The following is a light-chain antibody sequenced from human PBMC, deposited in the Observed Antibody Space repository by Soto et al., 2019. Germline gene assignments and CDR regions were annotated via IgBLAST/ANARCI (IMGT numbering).Light chain of an antibody. CDR3: QQRQYWPPIT. J-gene: IGKJ5*01. CDR1: QSVSSY. V-gene: IGKV3-11*01. CDR2: DTS. Sequence: VLTQSPATLSLSPGERSTLSFSSSQSVSSYLAWYQQKPGQAPRLLIYDTSNRATGVPARFSGSGSGTDFTLTISSLEPEDCAIYYCQQRQYWPPITFGQGTRLEIK.